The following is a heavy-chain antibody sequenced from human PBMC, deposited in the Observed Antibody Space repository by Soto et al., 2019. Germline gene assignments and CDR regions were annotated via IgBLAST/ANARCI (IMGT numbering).Heavy chain of an antibody. J-gene: IGHJ6*02. V-gene: IGHV1-18*04. CDR3: ARDLIIAKLYYYYYGMDV. Sequence: ASVKVSCKASGYTFTSYGISWVRQAPGQGLEWMGWISAYNGNTNYAQKLQGRVTMTRDTSISTAYMELSRLRSDDTAVYYCARDLIIAKLYYYYYGMDVWGQGTTVTVSS. CDR2: ISAYNGNT. CDR1: GYTFTSYG. D-gene: IGHD3-10*01.